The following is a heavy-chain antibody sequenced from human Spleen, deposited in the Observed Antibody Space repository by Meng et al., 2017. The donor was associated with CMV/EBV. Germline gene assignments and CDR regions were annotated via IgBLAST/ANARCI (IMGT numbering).Heavy chain of an antibody. CDR1: GLTFRSRG. D-gene: IGHD6-13*01. CDR2: IHNDGTNK. J-gene: IGHJ4*02. Sequence: CEASGLTFRSRGMHWVRKAQGKELEWMKFIHNDGTNKYYADSVKGRFTISRDNSKNTVYLQMNSLRPEKTAIYYCAKTGGQKLDLDYWGQGTLVTVSS. V-gene: IGHV3-30*02. CDR3: AKTGGQKLDLDY.